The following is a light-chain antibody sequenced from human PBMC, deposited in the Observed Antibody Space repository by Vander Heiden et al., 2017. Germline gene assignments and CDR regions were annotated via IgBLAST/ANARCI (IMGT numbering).Light chain of an antibody. CDR2: DVS. V-gene: IGLV2-14*01. J-gene: IGLJ2*01. CDR3: SAYTSSSTLV. Sequence: QSALTQPASVSGSPGQSTPTSCTGTSSDVGGYNHVSWSQQHPGKAPKLMIYDVSNRPSGVSNRFSGSKSGNTASLTISGLQAEDEADYYCSAYTSSSTLVFGGGTKLTVL. CDR1: SSDVGGYNH.